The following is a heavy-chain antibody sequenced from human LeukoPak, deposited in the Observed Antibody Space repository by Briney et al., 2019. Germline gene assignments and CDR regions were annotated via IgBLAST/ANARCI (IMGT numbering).Heavy chain of an antibody. CDR1: GASFNIYY. Sequence: SETLSLTCTDSGASFNIYYWSWIRQPPGKGLEWIGYIYYSGSTNYNPSLKSRVTISVDTSKNQFSLKLRSVTAADTAVYYCARGGFSGGILRYFDLWGRGILVTVSS. CDR3: ARGGFSGGILRYFDL. J-gene: IGHJ2*01. D-gene: IGHD2-15*01. CDR2: IYYSGST. V-gene: IGHV4-59*01.